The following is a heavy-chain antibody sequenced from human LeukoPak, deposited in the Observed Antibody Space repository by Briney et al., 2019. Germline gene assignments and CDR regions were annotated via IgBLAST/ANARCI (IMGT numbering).Heavy chain of an antibody. J-gene: IGHJ4*02. V-gene: IGHV4-39*07. CDR2: IFYSGST. CDR3: ATHSSSYPYYFDY. Sequence: PSETLSLTCTVSGGSISTSNYYWGWIRQPPGKGLEWIGNIFYSGSTYYNPSLKSRVTISVDTSKNQFSLKLSSVTAADTAVYYCATHSSSYPYYFDYWGQGTLVTVSS. CDR1: GGSISTSNYY. D-gene: IGHD6-13*01.